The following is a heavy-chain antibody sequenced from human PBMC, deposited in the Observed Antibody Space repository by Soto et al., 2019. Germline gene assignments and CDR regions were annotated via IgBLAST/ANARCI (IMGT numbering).Heavy chain of an antibody. Sequence: QVQLVESGGGVVQPGRSLRLSCAASGFTFSSYGMHWVRQAPGKGLEWVAVISYDGSNKYYADSVKGRFTISRDNSKNTLYLQMNSLRAEDTAVYYCAKVSCSGWYGGSYFGMDVWGQGTTVTVSS. CDR1: GFTFSSYG. J-gene: IGHJ6*02. CDR3: AKVSCSGWYGGSYFGMDV. CDR2: ISYDGSNK. D-gene: IGHD6-19*01. V-gene: IGHV3-30*18.